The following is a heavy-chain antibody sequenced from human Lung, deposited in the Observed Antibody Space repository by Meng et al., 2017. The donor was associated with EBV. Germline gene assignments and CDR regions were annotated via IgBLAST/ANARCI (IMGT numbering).Heavy chain of an antibody. Sequence: QVQLQESGPGLVKPSQTRSLTCTVSGGSVDSGAYYWSWIRQRPGKGLEWIGYIYYSGSTFYTPSLKSRATLSVDTSKNQFSLKLNSVTAADTAVYYCARLRLVWMFDYWGQGALVTVSS. V-gene: IGHV4-31*03. CDR3: ARLRLVWMFDY. J-gene: IGHJ4*02. CDR2: IYYSGST. CDR1: GGSVDSGAYY. D-gene: IGHD6-19*01.